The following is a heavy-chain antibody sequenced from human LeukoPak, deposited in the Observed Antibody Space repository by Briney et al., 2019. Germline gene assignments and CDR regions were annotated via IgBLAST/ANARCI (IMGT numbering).Heavy chain of an antibody. CDR3: ARDVGATPGYFDY. CDR2: IYYSGST. CDR1: GGSITGDNYY. J-gene: IGHJ4*02. V-gene: IGHV4-61*01. D-gene: IGHD1-26*01. Sequence: PSETLSLTCSVSGGSITGDNYYWGWIRQPPGKGLEWIGYIYYSGSTNYNPSLKSRVTISVDTSKNQFSLKLSSVTAADTAVYYCARDVGATPGYFDYWGQGTLVTVSS.